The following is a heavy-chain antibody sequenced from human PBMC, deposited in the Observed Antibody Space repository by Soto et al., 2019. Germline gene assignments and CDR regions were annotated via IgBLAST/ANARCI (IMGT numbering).Heavy chain of an antibody. CDR2: IYYSGST. CDR3: ARLQYYYDSSVH. CDR1: GGSISSSSYY. Sequence: PSETLSLTCTVSGGSISSSSYYWGWIRQPPGKGLEWIGSIYYSGSTYYNPSLKSRVTISVDTSKNQFSLKLRSVTAADTAVYYCARLQYYYDSSVHWGQGTLVTVSS. J-gene: IGHJ4*02. D-gene: IGHD3-22*01. V-gene: IGHV4-39*01.